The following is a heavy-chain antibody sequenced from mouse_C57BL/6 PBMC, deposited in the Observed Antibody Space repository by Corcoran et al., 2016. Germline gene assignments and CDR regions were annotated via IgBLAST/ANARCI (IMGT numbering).Heavy chain of an antibody. D-gene: IGHD1-1*01. CDR3: ARRSYYYAMDY. Sequence: EVQLQQSGPELVKPGASVKIPCKASGYTFTDYTMDWVKQSHGKSLEWIGDINPNNGGTIYNQKFKGKATLTVDKSSSTAYMELRSLTSEDTAVYYCARRSYYYAMDYWGQGTSVTVSS. J-gene: IGHJ4*01. CDR1: GYTFTDYT. CDR2: INPNNGGT. V-gene: IGHV1-18*01.